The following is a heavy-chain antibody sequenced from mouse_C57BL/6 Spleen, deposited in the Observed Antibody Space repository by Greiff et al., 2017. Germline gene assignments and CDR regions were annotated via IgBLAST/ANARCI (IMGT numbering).Heavy chain of an antibody. V-gene: IGHV1-66*01. Sequence: VMLVESGPELVKPGASVKISCKASGYSFTSYYIHWVKQRPGQGLEWIGWIYPGSGNTKYNEKFKGKATLTADTSSSTAYMQLSSLTSEDSAVYYCARGGTVVARDYAMDYWGQGTSVTVSS. CDR3: ARGGTVVARDYAMDY. CDR2: IYPGSGNT. D-gene: IGHD1-1*01. CDR1: GYSFTSYY. J-gene: IGHJ4*01.